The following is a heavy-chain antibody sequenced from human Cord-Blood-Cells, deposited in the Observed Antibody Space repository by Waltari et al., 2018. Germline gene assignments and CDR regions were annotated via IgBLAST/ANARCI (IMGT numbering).Heavy chain of an antibody. J-gene: IGHJ4*02. CDR1: GGSISSSSYY. CDR2: IYYSGST. V-gene: IGHV4-39*01. D-gene: IGHD6-19*01. Sequence: QLQLQESGPGLVKPSETLSLTCTVSGGSISSSSYYWGWTRQPPGKGLEWIGSIYYSGSTYYNPSLKSRVTISVDTSKNQFSLKLSSVTAADTAVYYCARGQPVADYYFDYWGQGTLVTVSS. CDR3: ARGQPVADYYFDY.